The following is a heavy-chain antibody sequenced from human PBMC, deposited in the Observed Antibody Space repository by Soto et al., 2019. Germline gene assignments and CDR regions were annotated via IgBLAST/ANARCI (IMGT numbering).Heavy chain of an antibody. Sequence: NPSETLSLTCTVYGGSFSGYYWSWIRQAPGKGLEWIGEINHGETTNSNPSLKSRVTMSVDTSKNQCSLKLSSVTAADTAVYYCARVSYDFWSGYSHGSEYYYYNYMDVWGKGTTVTVSS. V-gene: IGHV4-34*01. J-gene: IGHJ6*03. CDR2: INHGETT. D-gene: IGHD3-3*01. CDR3: ARVSYDFWSGYSHGSEYYYYNYMDV. CDR1: GGSFSGYY.